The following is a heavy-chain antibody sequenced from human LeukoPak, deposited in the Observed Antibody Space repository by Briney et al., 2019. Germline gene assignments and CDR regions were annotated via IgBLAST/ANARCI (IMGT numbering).Heavy chain of an antibody. J-gene: IGHJ5*02. V-gene: IGHV3-53*01. Sequence: PGGSLRLSCAPSGFTVRSNYMSWVRQAPGKGLEWVSVIYSGGSTYYADSVKGRFTISRDNSKNTLYLQMNSLRAEDTAVYYCGRDYCLVPAAKTGGCWFDPWGQGTLVTVSS. CDR1: GFTVRSNY. D-gene: IGHD2-2*01. CDR2: IYSGGST. CDR3: GRDYCLVPAAKTGGCWFDP.